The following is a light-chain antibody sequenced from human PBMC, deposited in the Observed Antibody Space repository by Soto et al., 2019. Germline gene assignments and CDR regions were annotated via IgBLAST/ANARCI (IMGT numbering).Light chain of an antibody. Sequence: DIQMTQFPSTLAASVGDRDTITCRASQSISSLLAWYQQKPGEAPKVLIYEASSLEIGVPSRFSGSGSRTEFTLTISSLQPDDFATYFCQQYKSFPYTFGQGTNLEIK. CDR1: QSISSL. J-gene: IGKJ2*01. CDR3: QQYKSFPYT. V-gene: IGKV1-5*03. CDR2: EAS.